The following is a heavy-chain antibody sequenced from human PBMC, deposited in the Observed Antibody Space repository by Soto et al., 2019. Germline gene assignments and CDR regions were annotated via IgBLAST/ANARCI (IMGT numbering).Heavy chain of an antibody. Sequence: PSETLSLTCAVSGGSISSRNWWSWVRQPPGKGLEWIGEIYHSGSTNYNPSLKSRVTISVDKSKNQFSLKLSSVTAADTAVYYCAGEGTYNNYYYYGMDVSGQGTTVTVSS. CDR2: IYHSGST. CDR1: GGSISSRNW. CDR3: AGEGTYNNYYYYGMDV. D-gene: IGHD1-20*01. V-gene: IGHV4-4*02. J-gene: IGHJ6*02.